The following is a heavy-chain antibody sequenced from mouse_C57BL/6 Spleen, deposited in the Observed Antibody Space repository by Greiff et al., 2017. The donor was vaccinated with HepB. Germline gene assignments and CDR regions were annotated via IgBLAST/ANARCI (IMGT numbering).Heavy chain of an antibody. CDR1: GFNIKDDY. J-gene: IGHJ4*01. CDR2: IDPENGDT. CDR3: TTGTTVLAPYAMDY. V-gene: IGHV14-4*01. Sequence: EVQLQQSGAELVRPGASVKLSCTASGFNIKDDYMHWVKQRPEQGLEWIGWIDPENGDTEYASKFQGKATITADTSSNTAYLQLSSLTSEDTAVYYFTTGTTVLAPYAMDYWGQGTSVTVSS. D-gene: IGHD1-1*01.